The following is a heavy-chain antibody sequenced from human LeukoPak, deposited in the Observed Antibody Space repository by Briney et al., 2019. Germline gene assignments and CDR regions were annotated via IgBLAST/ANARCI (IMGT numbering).Heavy chain of an antibody. J-gene: IGHJ5*02. CDR1: GFSFSDYS. Sequence: GGSLTLSCVASGFSFSDYSMNWVRQAPGKGLEWVSSINSRSNDIYYADSVKGRFTISRDNAKNSLYLQMNSLRAEDTAVYYCAREGRAYRYSSGWYPTPSWFDPWGQGTLVTVSS. V-gene: IGHV3-21*06. CDR2: INSRSNDI. CDR3: AREGRAYRYSSGWYPTPSWFDP. D-gene: IGHD6-13*01.